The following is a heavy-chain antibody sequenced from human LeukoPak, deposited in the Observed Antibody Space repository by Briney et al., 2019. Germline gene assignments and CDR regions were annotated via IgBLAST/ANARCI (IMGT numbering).Heavy chain of an antibody. Sequence: SVKVSCKASGYTFTSYGISWVRQAPGQGLEWMGGIIPIFGTANYAQKFQGRVTITAGKSTSTAYMELSSLRSEATAVSYCSRSTYSSPRGGFAPWGEGTLVTVSS. CDR2: IIPIFGTA. CDR1: GYTFTSYG. D-gene: IGHD6-13*01. J-gene: IGHJ5*02. CDR3: SRSTYSSPRGGFAP. V-gene: IGHV1-69*06.